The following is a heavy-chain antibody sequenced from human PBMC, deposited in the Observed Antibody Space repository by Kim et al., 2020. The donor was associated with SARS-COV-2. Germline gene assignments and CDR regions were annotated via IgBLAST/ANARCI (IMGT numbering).Heavy chain of an antibody. Sequence: STYCADSVKGGFTSSRDNPKYSLYLQMDSLRPEDTAVYYCARGGGWMAVWGQGTTVTVSS. CDR3: ARGGGWMAV. V-gene: IGHV3-23*01. J-gene: IGHJ6*02. CDR2: ST.